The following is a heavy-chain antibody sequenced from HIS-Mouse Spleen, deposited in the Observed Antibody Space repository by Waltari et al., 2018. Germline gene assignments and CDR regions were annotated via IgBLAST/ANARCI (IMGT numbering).Heavy chain of an antibody. CDR3: ARASRIVVVVAAKDY. D-gene: IGHD2-15*01. CDR2: ISYDGSNK. CDR1: GFTFRSYA. V-gene: IGHV3-30*04. Sequence: QVQLVESGGGVVQPGRSLRLSCAASGFTFRSYAIHWVRQAPGKGLEWVAVISYDGSNKYYADSVKGRFTISRDNSKNTLYLQMNSLRAEDTAVYYCARASRIVVVVAAKDYWGQGTLVTVSS. J-gene: IGHJ4*02.